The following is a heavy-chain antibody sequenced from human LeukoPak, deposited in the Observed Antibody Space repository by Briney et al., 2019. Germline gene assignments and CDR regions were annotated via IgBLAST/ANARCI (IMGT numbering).Heavy chain of an antibody. D-gene: IGHD3-10*02. CDR3: ARQPGLRSDY. J-gene: IGHJ4*02. CDR1: GGSISSVSYY. V-gene: IGHV4-61*02. CDR2: IYTSGST. Sequence: SETLSLTCTVSGGSISSVSYYWSWIRQPAGKGLEWIGRIYTSGSTNYNPSLKSRVTISVDTSKNQFSLKLTSVTAADTAVYYCARQPGLRSDYWGQGTLVTVSS.